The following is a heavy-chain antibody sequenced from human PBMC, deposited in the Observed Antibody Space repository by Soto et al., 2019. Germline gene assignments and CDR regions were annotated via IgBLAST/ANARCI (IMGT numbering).Heavy chain of an antibody. J-gene: IGHJ4*02. CDR2: IWYDGSNK. V-gene: IGHV3-33*01. CDR3: ARDGQWLGFDY. Sequence: QVQLVESGGGVVQPGRSVRLSCAASGFTFSSYGMHWVRQAPGKGLEWVAVIWYDGSNKYYADSVKGRFTTSRDNSKNTLYLQMNSLRAEDTAVYYCARDGQWLGFDYWGQGTLVTVSS. D-gene: IGHD6-19*01. CDR1: GFTFSSYG.